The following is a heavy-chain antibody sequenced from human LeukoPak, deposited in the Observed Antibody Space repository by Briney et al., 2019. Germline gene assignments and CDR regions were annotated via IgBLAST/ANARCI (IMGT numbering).Heavy chain of an antibody. CDR3: AKATPDSSSFDY. J-gene: IGHJ4*02. D-gene: IGHD6-6*01. Sequence: PGRSLRLSCAASGFTFSSSAMSWVRQVPGKGLEWVSGISASGGSTYYADSVRGRFTISRDNSKNTLYLQMNSLRAEDTAVYYCAKATPDSSSFDYWGQGTLVTVSS. CDR2: ISASGGST. CDR1: GFTFSSSA. V-gene: IGHV3-23*01.